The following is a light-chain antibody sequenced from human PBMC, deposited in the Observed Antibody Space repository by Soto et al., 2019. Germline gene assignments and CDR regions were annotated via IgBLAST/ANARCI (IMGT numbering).Light chain of an antibody. J-gene: IGKJ2*01. Sequence: EIVLTQSPGTLSLSPGERATLSCRASQTISSSFLAWYQQQPGQAPRLLIYETSIRATGIPDRFSGSGSGTDVTLTISRLEPEDFAVYYCQQYGGSPRYTFGQGTKLEIK. V-gene: IGKV3-20*01. CDR1: QTISSSF. CDR2: ETS. CDR3: QQYGGSPRYT.